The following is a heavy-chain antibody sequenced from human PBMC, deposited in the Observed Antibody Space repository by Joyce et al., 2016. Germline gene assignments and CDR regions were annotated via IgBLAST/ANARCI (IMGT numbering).Heavy chain of an antibody. V-gene: IGHV3-74*01. Sequence: EVQLVESGGGLVQPGGSLRLSCAASGFSFSGYWIHWVRQAPGKGRVWVSRINTDGSSTGFADSVKGRFTISRDNAKNTLYLQMNSLSAEDTAVYYCVRGISARPGGPNWFDPWGQGTLVTVSS. CDR1: GFSFSGYW. J-gene: IGHJ5*02. D-gene: IGHD6-6*01. CDR2: INTDGSST. CDR3: VRGISARPGGPNWFDP.